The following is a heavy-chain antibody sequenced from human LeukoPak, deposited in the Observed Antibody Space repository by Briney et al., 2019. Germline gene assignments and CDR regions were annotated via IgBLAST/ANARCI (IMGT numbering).Heavy chain of an antibody. J-gene: IGHJ4*02. Sequence: GRSLRLSCAASGFTFDDYAMHWVRHGPGKGLEWVSGISWNSGSIGYADSVKGRFTISRDNAKTSLYLQMNSLRAEDTALYYCAKDYDSSGYSTFGFDSWGQGTLVTVSS. CDR1: GFTFDDYA. V-gene: IGHV3-9*01. CDR3: AKDYDSSGYSTFGFDS. CDR2: ISWNSGSI. D-gene: IGHD3-22*01.